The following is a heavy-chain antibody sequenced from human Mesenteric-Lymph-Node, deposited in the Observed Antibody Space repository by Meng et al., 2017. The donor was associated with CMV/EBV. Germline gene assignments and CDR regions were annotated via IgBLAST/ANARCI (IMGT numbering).Heavy chain of an antibody. D-gene: IGHD6-19*01. CDR3: VRRSIGVAGKNFDS. J-gene: IGHJ4*02. CDR1: GFTFSGQA. V-gene: IGHV3-7*01. CDR2: IKQDGIEK. Sequence: GGSLRLSCAASGFTFSGQAMNWVRQVPGKGLEWVANIKQDGIEKYFADSVKGRFTISRDNAKNSLFMQMNSLRTEDSAVYYCVRRSIGVAGKNFDSWGQGTLVTVSS.